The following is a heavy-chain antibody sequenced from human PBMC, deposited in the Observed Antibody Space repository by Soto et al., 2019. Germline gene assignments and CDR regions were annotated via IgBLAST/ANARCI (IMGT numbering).Heavy chain of an antibody. CDR1: GFTFSSYW. D-gene: IGHD3-10*01. V-gene: IGHV3-7*03. CDR3: ARDDHYYGSGSGPGGMDV. J-gene: IGHJ6*02. CDR2: IKQDGSQK. Sequence: GGSLRLSCAASGFTFSSYWMSWVRQAPGKGLEWVANIKQDGSQKYYVDSVKGRFTISRDNAKNSLYLQMNSLRAEYTAVYYCARDDHYYGSGSGPGGMDVWGQATTVTVSS.